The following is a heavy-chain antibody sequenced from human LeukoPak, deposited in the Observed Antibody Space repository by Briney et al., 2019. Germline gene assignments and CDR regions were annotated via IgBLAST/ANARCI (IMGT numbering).Heavy chain of an antibody. Sequence: GSVKDSCKAAGYTFTGYHMHWVRQAPGQGREWMGCINPNGGGTNYAQKFQGRVTMTRDTSITTAYMELSRLTSDDAAVYYCARDSMIRGVPNWFDPWGQGTLVTVSS. CDR2: INPNGGGT. CDR3: ARDSMIRGVPNWFDP. J-gene: IGHJ5*02. V-gene: IGHV1-2*02. CDR1: GYTFTGYH. D-gene: IGHD3-10*01.